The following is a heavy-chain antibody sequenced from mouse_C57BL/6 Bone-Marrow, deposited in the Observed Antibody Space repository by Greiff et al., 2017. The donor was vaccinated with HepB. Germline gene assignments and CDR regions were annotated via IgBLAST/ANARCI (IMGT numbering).Heavy chain of an antibody. V-gene: IGHV5-17*01. D-gene: IGHD1-1*01. CDR2: ISSGSSTI. CDR1: GFTFSDYG. CDR3: ARQGNYGSTFAY. J-gene: IGHJ3*01. Sequence: EVQVVESGGGLVKPGGSLKLSCAASGFTFSDYGMHWVRQAPEKGPEWVAYISSGSSTIYYADTVKGRFTISRDNAKNTLFLQMTSLRSEDTAMYYCARQGNYGSTFAYWGQGTLVTVSA.